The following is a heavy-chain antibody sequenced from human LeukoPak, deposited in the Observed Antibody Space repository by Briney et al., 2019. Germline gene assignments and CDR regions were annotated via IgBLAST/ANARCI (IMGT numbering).Heavy chain of an antibody. CDR2: ISGSSGST. Sequence: TGGSLRLSCAASGFTFSSYAMSWVRQAPGKGLEWVSAISGSSGSTYYADSVKGRFTISRDNSKNMLYLQMNSLRAEDTAVYYCPIPYESTRYYWYYIAYSGQGTPVTVSS. CDR3: PIPYESTRYYWYYIAY. V-gene: IGHV3-23*01. J-gene: IGHJ4*02. D-gene: IGHD3-22*01. CDR1: GFTFSSYA.